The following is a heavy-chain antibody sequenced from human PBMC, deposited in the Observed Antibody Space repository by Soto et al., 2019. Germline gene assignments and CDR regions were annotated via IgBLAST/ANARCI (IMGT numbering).Heavy chain of an antibody. D-gene: IGHD3-10*01. CDR1: GYTFTGYY. Sequence: ASVKVSCKASGYTFTGYYMHWVRQAPGQGLEWMGWINPNSGGTNYAQKFQGWVTMTRDTSISTAYMELSRLRSDDTAVYYCAREEGLSDLYYGSGSYSLGYYGMDVWGQGTTVTVSS. J-gene: IGHJ6*02. CDR3: AREEGLSDLYYGSGSYSLGYYGMDV. CDR2: INPNSGGT. V-gene: IGHV1-2*04.